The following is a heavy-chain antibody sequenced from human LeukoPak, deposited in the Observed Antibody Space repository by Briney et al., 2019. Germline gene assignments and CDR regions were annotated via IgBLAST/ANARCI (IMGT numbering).Heavy chain of an antibody. J-gene: IGHJ4*02. D-gene: IGHD3-3*01. CDR3: ARDLSDYDFWSGYSPSGY. Sequence: ASVKVSCKASGYTFTSYGISWVRQAPEQGLEWMGWISAYNGNTNYAQKLQGRVTMTTDTSTSTAYMELRSLRSDDTAVYYCARDLSDYDFWSGYSPSGYWGQGTLVTVSS. CDR1: GYTFTSYG. V-gene: IGHV1-18*01. CDR2: ISAYNGNT.